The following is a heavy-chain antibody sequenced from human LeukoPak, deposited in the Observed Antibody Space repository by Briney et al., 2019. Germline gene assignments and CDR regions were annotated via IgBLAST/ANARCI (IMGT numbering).Heavy chain of an antibody. V-gene: IGHV4-4*02. J-gene: IGHJ4*02. CDR3: AIIKDYYDSSGYAY. Sequence: SETLSLTCAVSGGSISSSNWWSWVRQPPGKGLEWIGEIYHSGSTNYNPSLKSRVTISVDKSKKQFSLKLSSVTAADTAVYYCAIIKDYYDSSGYAYWGQGTLVTVSS. D-gene: IGHD3-22*01. CDR1: GGSISSSNW. CDR2: IYHSGST.